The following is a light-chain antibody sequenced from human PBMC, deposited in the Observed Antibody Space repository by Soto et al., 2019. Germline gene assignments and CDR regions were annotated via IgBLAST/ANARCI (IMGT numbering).Light chain of an antibody. V-gene: IGKV1-5*01. CDR1: QSISSW. Sequence: DIQMTQSPSTLSASVGDRVTITCRASQSISSWLAWYQQKPGKAPKLLIYDASRLQSGVPSRFSGSGSGTEFTLTISSLQTDDFATYYCQQYSTYYTFGQGTKLEIK. CDR3: QQYSTYYT. J-gene: IGKJ2*01. CDR2: DAS.